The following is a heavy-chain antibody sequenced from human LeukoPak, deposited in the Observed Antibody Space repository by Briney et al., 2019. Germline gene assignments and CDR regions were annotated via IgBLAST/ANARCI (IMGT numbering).Heavy chain of an antibody. Sequence: GGSLRLSCAASGFTFSNYGMHWVRQAPGKGLEWVAFIRYDGSNIYYADSVKGRFTISRDNSKNTLYLHMNSLRAEDTAVYYCAKDSSPSGYGSGWPFDYWGQGTLATVSS. V-gene: IGHV3-30*02. CDR2: IRYDGSNI. J-gene: IGHJ4*02. D-gene: IGHD5-12*01. CDR1: GFTFSNYG. CDR3: AKDSSPSGYGSGWPFDY.